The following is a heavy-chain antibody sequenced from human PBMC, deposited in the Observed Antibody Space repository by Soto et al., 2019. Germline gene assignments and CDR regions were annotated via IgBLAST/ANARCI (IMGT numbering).Heavy chain of an antibody. CDR1: GFSLSTSGVG. CDR3: ANRLKSHDFWSGLFDY. D-gene: IGHD3-3*01. V-gene: IGHV2-5*02. CDR2: IYWDDDK. Sequence: QITLKESGPTLVKPTQTLTLTCTFSGFSLSTSGVGVGWIRQPPGKALEWLALIYWDDDKRYSPSLKSRLTITKDTPKNQVVLTMTNMDPVDTATYYCANRLKSHDFWSGLFDYWGQGTLVTVSS. J-gene: IGHJ4*02.